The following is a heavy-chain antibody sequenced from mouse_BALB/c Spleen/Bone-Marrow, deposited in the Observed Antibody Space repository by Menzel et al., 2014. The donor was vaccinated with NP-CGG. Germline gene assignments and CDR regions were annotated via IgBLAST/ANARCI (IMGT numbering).Heavy chain of an antibody. D-gene: IGHD2-14*01. Sequence: VQLQQSGPGLVAPSQSLSISCAVSGFSLISYGVHWVRQPPGKGLEWLGVVWAGGSTNYNSALMSRLSISKDNSKSQVFSKMNRLQTDDTAIYYCAREDFRYDSFDYWGQGTTLTVSS. J-gene: IGHJ2*01. CDR3: AREDFRYDSFDY. CDR1: GFSLISYG. V-gene: IGHV2-9*02. CDR2: VWAGGST.